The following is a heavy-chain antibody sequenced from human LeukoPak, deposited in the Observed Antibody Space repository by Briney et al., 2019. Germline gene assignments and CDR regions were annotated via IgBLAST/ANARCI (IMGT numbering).Heavy chain of an antibody. CDR3: AKDGPYSTTWAFDY. V-gene: IGHV3-30*02. Sequence: GGSLRLSCAASGFTFSSYGMHWIRQAPGKGLEWLAFIRYHGSDEYYADSVKGRSTISRDNSKNTLYLQMNSLRAEDTAVYYCAKDGPYSTTWAFDYWGQGNLVTVSS. D-gene: IGHD6-13*01. J-gene: IGHJ4*02. CDR1: GFTFSSYG. CDR2: IRYHGSDE.